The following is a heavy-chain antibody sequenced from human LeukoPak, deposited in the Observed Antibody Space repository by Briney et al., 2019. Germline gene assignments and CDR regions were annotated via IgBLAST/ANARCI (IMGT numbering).Heavy chain of an antibody. CDR2: IYSGGST. J-gene: IGHJ4*02. CDR3: ARAGTTGDFDY. CDR1: GFTVSSNY. V-gene: IGHV3-53*01. D-gene: IGHD4-11*01. Sequence: GGSLSLSCAASGFTVSSNYMSWVRQAPGEGLEWVSVIYSGGSTYYADSVKGRFTISRDNSKNTLYLQMNSLRAEDTAVYYCARAGTTGDFDYWGQGTLVTVSS.